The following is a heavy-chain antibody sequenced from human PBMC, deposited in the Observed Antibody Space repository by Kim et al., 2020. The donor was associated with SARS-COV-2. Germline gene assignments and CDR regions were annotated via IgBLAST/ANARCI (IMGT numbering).Heavy chain of an antibody. CDR1: GFTVSTSY. CDR3: ARATSGIFGAVTNYYYYMDV. J-gene: IGHJ6*03. Sequence: GGSLRLSCAASGFTVSTSYMTWVRQAPGRGLEWVSVIYSGGSTYYADSMRGRFSISRDNSRNTLYLQMNSLRAEDTAVYYCARATSGIFGAVTNYYYYMDVWGKGTMVTVSS. D-gene: IGHD3-3*01. CDR2: IYSGGST. V-gene: IGHV3-66*01.